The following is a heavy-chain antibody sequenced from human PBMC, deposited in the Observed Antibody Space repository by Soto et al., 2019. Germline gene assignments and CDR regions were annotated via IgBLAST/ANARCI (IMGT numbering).Heavy chain of an antibody. Sequence: PGGSLRLSCAASGFTFSSYSMNWVRQAPGKGLEWVSSISSSSSYIYYADSVKGRFTISRDNAKNSQYLQMNSLRAKDTAVYYCARDFGGNYYGSGSYPYYFDYWGQGTLVTVS. CDR1: GFTFSSYS. J-gene: IGHJ4*02. CDR3: ARDFGGNYYGSGSYPYYFDY. CDR2: ISSSSSYI. V-gene: IGHV3-21*01. D-gene: IGHD3-10*01.